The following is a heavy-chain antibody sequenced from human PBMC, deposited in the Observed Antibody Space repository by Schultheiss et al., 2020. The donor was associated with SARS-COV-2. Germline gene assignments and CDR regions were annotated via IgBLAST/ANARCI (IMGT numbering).Heavy chain of an antibody. CDR1: GGSISSSSYY. CDR3: ARGSGSLEGPFDY. CDR2: IYYSGST. D-gene: IGHD1-26*01. J-gene: IGHJ4*02. V-gene: IGHV4-31*11. Sequence: SETLSLTCAVSGGSISSSSYYWGWIRQPPGKGLEWIGYIYYSGSTYYNPSLKSRVTISVDTSKNQFSLKLSSVTAADTAVYYCARGSGSLEGPFDYWGQGTLVTVSS.